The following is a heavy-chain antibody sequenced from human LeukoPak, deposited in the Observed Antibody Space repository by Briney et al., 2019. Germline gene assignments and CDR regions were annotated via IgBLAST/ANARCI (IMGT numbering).Heavy chain of an antibody. Sequence: GGSLRPSCAASGFTFSSYNMNWVRQAPGKGLEWVSSISSSSIYIYYADSVKGRFTISRDNAKNSLYLQMNSLRAEDTAVYYCARGRYNYGYIYDYWGQGTLVTVSS. J-gene: IGHJ4*02. V-gene: IGHV3-21*01. CDR1: GFTFSSYN. CDR2: ISSSSIYI. CDR3: ARGRYNYGYIYDY. D-gene: IGHD5-18*01.